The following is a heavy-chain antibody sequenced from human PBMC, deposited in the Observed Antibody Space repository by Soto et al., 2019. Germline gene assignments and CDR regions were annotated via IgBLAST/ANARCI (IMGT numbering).Heavy chain of an antibody. CDR1: GGTFSRYG. J-gene: IGHJ4*02. D-gene: IGHD1-26*01. CDR3: ARTYYQWEALHYFDF. V-gene: IGHV1-69*01. CDR2: IIPIFGPT. Sequence: QVQLVQSGAEVKKPGSSVKVSCTASGGTFSRYGFTWVRQAPGQGFQWMGGIIPIFGPTHYEQNFQGRLSMTADESTSTVYMELSSLRSDDTAIYFCARTYYQWEALHYFDFWGQGTLVTVSS.